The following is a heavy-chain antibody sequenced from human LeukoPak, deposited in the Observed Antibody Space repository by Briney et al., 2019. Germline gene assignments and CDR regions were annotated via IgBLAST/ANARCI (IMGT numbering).Heavy chain of an antibody. D-gene: IGHD5-12*01. J-gene: IGHJ4*02. CDR3: AKVISSYSGYDSY. CDR1: GISFNNYG. Sequence: GGSLRLSCAASGISFNNYGMSWVRQAPGKGLEWVSSISNGGHHTYYADSVRGRFTISRDNSKNTLYLQMDSLRAAGTAVYYCAKVISSYSGYDSYWGQGTLVTVSS. V-gene: IGHV3-23*01. CDR2: ISNGGHHT.